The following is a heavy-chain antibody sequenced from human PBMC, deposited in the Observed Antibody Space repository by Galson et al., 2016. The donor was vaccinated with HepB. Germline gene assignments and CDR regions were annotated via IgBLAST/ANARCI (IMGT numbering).Heavy chain of an antibody. D-gene: IGHD2-21*02. CDR1: GFTFTTYA. CDR2: IGGSGDET. CDR3: AKVDCGDCLTGFGP. J-gene: IGHJ5*02. V-gene: IGHV3-23*01. Sequence: SLRLSCAASGFTFTTYAMSWVRQAPGKGLEWVSAIGGSGDETYYADSVKGRFATSRDNPKNTLYLQMNNLRAEDTAVYYCAKVDCGDCLTGFGPWGQGTLVSVSS.